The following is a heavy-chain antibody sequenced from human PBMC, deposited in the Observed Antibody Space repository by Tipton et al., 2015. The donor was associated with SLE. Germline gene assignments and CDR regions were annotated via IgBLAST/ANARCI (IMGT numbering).Heavy chain of an antibody. CDR3: ARVELYSGASLYYFEY. V-gene: IGHV4-39*07. CDR2: IYYSGST. CDR1: GGSISSSSYY. Sequence: TLSLTCTVSGGSISSSSYYWGWIRQPPGKGLEWIGSIYYSGSTYYNPSLKSRVTISVDTSKNQFSLKLSSVTAADTAVYYCARVELYSGASLYYFEYWGQGTLVTVSS. D-gene: IGHD1-7*01. J-gene: IGHJ4*02.